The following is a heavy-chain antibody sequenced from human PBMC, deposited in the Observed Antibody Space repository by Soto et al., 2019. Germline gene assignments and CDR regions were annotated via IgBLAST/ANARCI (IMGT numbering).Heavy chain of an antibody. Sequence: QVQLVESGGGVVQPGRSLRLSCAASGFTFSSYGMHWVRQAPGKGLEWVAVIWYDGSNKYYADSVKGRFTISRDNSKNTLYLQMNSLRAEDTAVYYYASPLRALRAWGAFDIWGQGTMVTVSS. D-gene: IGHD4-17*01. CDR2: IWYDGSNK. CDR3: ASPLRALRAWGAFDI. J-gene: IGHJ3*02. CDR1: GFTFSSYG. V-gene: IGHV3-33*01.